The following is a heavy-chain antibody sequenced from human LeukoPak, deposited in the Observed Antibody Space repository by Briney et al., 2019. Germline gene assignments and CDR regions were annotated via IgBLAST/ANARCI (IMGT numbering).Heavy chain of an antibody. V-gene: IGHV4-30-2*01. Sequence: SETLSLTCTVSGGSISSGGYYWSWIRQPPGKGLEWIGYIYHSGSTYYNPSLKSRVTISVDTSKNQFSLKLSSVTAADTAVYYCARHVKGSGWYENAFDIWGQGTMVTVSS. D-gene: IGHD6-19*01. J-gene: IGHJ3*02. CDR2: IYHSGST. CDR1: GGSISSGGYY. CDR3: ARHVKGSGWYENAFDI.